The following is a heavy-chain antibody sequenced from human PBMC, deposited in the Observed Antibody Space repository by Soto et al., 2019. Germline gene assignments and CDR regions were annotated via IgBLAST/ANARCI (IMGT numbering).Heavy chain of an antibody. CDR2: INHSGST. D-gene: IGHD6-19*01. V-gene: IGHV4-34*01. J-gene: IGHJ6*02. CDR1: GGSFIGYY. Sequence: PAETLSLTCAVYGGSFIGYYWSLIRHPPWKGLEWIVEINHSGSTNYNPSLKSRVTISVDTSKNQFSLKLSSVTAADTAVYYCAREGGWETYYYYGMDVWGQGTTVTVSS. CDR3: AREGGWETYYYYGMDV.